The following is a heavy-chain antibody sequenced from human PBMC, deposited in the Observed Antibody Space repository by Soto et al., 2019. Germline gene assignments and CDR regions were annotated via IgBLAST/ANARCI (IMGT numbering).Heavy chain of an antibody. Sequence: ASVKVSCKASGYTFTSYDINWVRQDTGQGLEWMGWMNPNSGNTGYAQKFQGRVTMTRNTSISTAYMELSSLRSEDTAVYYCARGLRITMVRGVQEYYFDYWGQGTLVTVSS. CDR2: MNPNSGNT. CDR1: GYTFTSYD. CDR3: ARGLRITMVRGVQEYYFDY. J-gene: IGHJ4*02. D-gene: IGHD3-10*01. V-gene: IGHV1-8*01.